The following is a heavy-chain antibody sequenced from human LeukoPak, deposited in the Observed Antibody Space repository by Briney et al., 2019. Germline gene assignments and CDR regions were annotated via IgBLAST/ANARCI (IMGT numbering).Heavy chain of an antibody. V-gene: IGHV3-21*01. Sequence: GGSLRLSCAASGFTFSSYSMNWVCQAPGKGLEWVSSISSSSSYIYYADSVKGRFTISRDNAKNSLYLQMNSLRAEDTAVYYCARESIAAANYWGQGTLVTVSS. CDR2: ISSSSSYI. D-gene: IGHD6-13*01. J-gene: IGHJ4*02. CDR3: ARESIAAANY. CDR1: GFTFSSYS.